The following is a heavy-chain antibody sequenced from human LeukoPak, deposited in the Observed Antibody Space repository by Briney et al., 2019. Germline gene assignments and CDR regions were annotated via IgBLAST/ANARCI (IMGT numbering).Heavy chain of an antibody. Sequence: GSLRLSCAASGFTFDDYGMSWVRQAPGKGLEWVSGINWNGDSTGYADSVKGRFTISRDNAKNSLYLQMNSLRAEDTALYYCARDGGSYYYDYWGQGTLVTVSS. CDR2: INWNGDST. V-gene: IGHV3-20*04. CDR1: GFTFDDYG. CDR3: ARDGGSYYYDY. D-gene: IGHD1-26*01. J-gene: IGHJ4*02.